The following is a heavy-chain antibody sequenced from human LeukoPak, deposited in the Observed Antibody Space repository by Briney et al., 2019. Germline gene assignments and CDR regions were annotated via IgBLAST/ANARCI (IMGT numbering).Heavy chain of an antibody. CDR2: ISGSGGST. V-gene: IGHV3-23*01. D-gene: IGHD7-27*01. CDR1: GFTFSSYP. CDR3: AKVGNLRTSFDAFDI. Sequence: GGSLKLSWPASGFTFSSYPMTWFRQAPGKGLKGVSAISGSGGSTYYADSVKGRFTISRDNSKNTLYLQMNSLRAEDTAVYYCAKVGNLRTSFDAFDIWGQGTMVTVSS. J-gene: IGHJ3*02.